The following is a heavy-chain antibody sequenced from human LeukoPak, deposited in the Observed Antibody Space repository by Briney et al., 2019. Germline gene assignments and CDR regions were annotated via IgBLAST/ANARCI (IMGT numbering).Heavy chain of an antibody. CDR1: GGTFSSYA. V-gene: IGHV1-69*01. CDR2: IIPIFGTA. J-gene: IGHJ4*02. CDR3: GGGGGVYYGSGSYAVDY. D-gene: IGHD3-10*01. Sequence: SVKVSCKASGGTFSSYAISWVRQAPGQGLEWMGGIIPIFGTANYAQKFQGRVTITADESTSTAYMELSSLRSEDTAVYYCGGGGGVYYGSGSYAVDYWGQGTLVTVSS.